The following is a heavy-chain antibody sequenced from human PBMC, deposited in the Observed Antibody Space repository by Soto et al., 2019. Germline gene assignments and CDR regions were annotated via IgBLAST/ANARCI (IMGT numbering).Heavy chain of an antibody. CDR2: ISAYNGNT. V-gene: IGHV1-18*04. CDR3: ARDYWIYVFNTLKLWVY. J-gene: IGHJ4*01. CDR1: GYTFTSYG. D-gene: IGHD5-12*01. Sequence: ASVKVSCKASGYTFTSYGVSWVRQAAGQGLEWMGWISAYNGNTNYAQKFQGRVTMTTDTSTATAYLELRSLRSDDTAVYYCARDYWIYVFNTLKLWVYW.